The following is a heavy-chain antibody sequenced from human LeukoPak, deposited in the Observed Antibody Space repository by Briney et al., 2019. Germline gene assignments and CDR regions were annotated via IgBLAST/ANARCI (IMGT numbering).Heavy chain of an antibody. CDR2: INPNSGGT. V-gene: IGHV1-2*02. D-gene: IGHD5-24*01. Sequence: ASVKVSCKASGYTFTGYYMHWVRQAPGQGLEWMGWINPNSGGTNYAQKFQGRVTMTRDTSISTAYMELSRLRSDDTAVYYCARDGRKPMEMATKNWFDPWGQGTLVTVSS. CDR3: ARDGRKPMEMATKNWFDP. CDR1: GYTFTGYY. J-gene: IGHJ5*02.